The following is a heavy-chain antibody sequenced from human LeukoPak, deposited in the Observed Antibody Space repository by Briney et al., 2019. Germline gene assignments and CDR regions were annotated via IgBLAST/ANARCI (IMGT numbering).Heavy chain of an antibody. Sequence: PSETLSLTCTVSGGSFSGHYCSWIRQPPGKGLEWIGEITHSGSTNYNTSLKSRVTISVDTSETQFSLKLSSVTAADTAVYYCARGLVVSTISTYYYYGTDVWGQGTTVTVSS. CDR1: GGSFSGHY. J-gene: IGHJ6*02. V-gene: IGHV4-34*01. CDR2: ITHSGST. CDR3: ARGLVVSTISTYYYYGTDV. D-gene: IGHD5/OR15-5a*01.